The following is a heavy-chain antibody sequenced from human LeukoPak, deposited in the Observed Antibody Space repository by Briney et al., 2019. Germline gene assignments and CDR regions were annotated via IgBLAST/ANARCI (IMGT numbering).Heavy chain of an antibody. Sequence: PSETLSLTCTVSGGSLSSNYWSWIRQPPGKGLEWIGYISYSGTTNHNPSLKSRVTISVDTSKNQFSLKLSSVTAADTAVYYCAREVGYCSGGSCYSYFDYWGQGTLVTVSS. CDR2: ISYSGTT. CDR3: AREVGYCSGGSCYSYFDY. D-gene: IGHD2-15*01. J-gene: IGHJ4*02. CDR1: GGSLSSNY. V-gene: IGHV4-59*01.